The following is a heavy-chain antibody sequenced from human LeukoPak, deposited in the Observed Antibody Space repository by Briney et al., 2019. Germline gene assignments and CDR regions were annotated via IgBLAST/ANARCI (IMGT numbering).Heavy chain of an antibody. J-gene: IGHJ4*02. V-gene: IGHV3-23*01. CDR2: ISGSGGST. Sequence: PGGSLRLSCAASGFTFSSYAMSWVRQAPGKGLEWVSAISGSGGSTYYADSVKGRFTISRDNSKNTLYLQMNSLRAEDTAVYYCAKLLDHDILTGCDYWGQGTLVTVSS. D-gene: IGHD3-9*01. CDR1: GFTFSSYA. CDR3: AKLLDHDILTGCDY.